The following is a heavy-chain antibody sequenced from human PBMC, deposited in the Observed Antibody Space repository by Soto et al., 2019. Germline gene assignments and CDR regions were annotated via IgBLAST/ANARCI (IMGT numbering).Heavy chain of an antibody. D-gene: IGHD3-9*01. CDR2: IWYDGSNK. V-gene: IGHV3-33*01. CDR3: ARDRGTLTGPYNWFDP. J-gene: IGHJ5*02. Sequence: GGSLRLSCAASGFTFSSYGMHWVRQAPGKGLEWVAVIWYDGSNKYYADSVKGRFNISRDNSTNTLYLQMNSLRAEDTAVYYCARDRGTLTGPYNWFDPWAREPWSPSPQ. CDR1: GFTFSSYG.